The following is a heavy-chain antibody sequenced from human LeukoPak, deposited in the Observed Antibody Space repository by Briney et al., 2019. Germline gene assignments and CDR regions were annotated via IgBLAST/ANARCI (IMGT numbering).Heavy chain of an antibody. J-gene: IGHJ6*02. Sequence: SETLFLTCTVSGGSISSSSYYWGWIRQPPGKGLEWIGSIYYSGSTYYNPSLKSRVTISVDTSKNQFSLKLSSVTAADTAVYYCARHNGYSYYYYYGMDVWGQGTTVTVSS. D-gene: IGHD5-18*01. CDR2: IYYSGST. CDR3: ARHNGYSYYYYYGMDV. V-gene: IGHV4-39*01. CDR1: GGSISSSSYY.